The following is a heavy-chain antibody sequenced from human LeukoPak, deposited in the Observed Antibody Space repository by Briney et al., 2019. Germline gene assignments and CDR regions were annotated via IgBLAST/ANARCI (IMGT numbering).Heavy chain of an antibody. V-gene: IGHV1-46*01. CDR2: INPSGGST. CDR3: ARVAPSHYYGSGSYPPGAFDI. D-gene: IGHD3-10*01. Sequence: ASVKVSCKASGYTFTSYYMHWVRQAPGQGLEWMGIINPSGGSTSYAQKFQGRVTMTRDMSTSTVYMELSSLRSEDTAVYYCARVAPSHYYGSGSYPPGAFDIWGQGTMVTVSS. CDR1: GYTFTSYY. J-gene: IGHJ3*02.